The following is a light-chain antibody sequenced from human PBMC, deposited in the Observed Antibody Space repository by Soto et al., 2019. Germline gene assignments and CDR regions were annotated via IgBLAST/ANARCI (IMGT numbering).Light chain of an antibody. J-gene: IGLJ1*01. Sequence: QAVVTQPPSVSGAPGQRVTISCTGSSSNIGAGYDVHWYQHRPGTAPKLLIFGNSNRPSGVPVPDRFSGSKSGTSASLAITGLQVEDKGDYYCQSYDSTRDARYVFGTGTQLTVL. V-gene: IGLV1-40*01. CDR1: SSNIGAGYD. CDR2: GNS. CDR3: QSYDSTRDARYV.